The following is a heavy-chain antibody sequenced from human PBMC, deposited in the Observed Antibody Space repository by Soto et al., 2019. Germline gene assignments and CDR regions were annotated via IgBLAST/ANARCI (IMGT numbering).Heavy chain of an antibody. CDR3: ARRLYGTVTTRGMDV. D-gene: IGHD4-17*01. CDR2: ISAYNGNT. J-gene: IGHJ6*02. Sequence: QVQLVQSGAEVKKPGASVKVSCKASGYTFTSYGISWVRQAPGQGLEWMGWISAYNGNTNYAQKLQGRVTMTTDTSXXTAYVEMRSLRSDDTAVYYWARRLYGTVTTRGMDVWGQGTTVTVSS. V-gene: IGHV1-18*01. CDR1: GYTFTSYG.